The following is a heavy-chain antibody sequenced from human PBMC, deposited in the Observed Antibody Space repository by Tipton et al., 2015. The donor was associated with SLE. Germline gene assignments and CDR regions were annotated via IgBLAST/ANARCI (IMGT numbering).Heavy chain of an antibody. CDR1: GGSFSGYY. J-gene: IGHJ5*02. D-gene: IGHD3-22*01. Sequence: TLSLTCAVYGGSFSGYYWSWIRQPPGKGLEWIGEINHSGSTNFNPSLKGRVTISVDTSKNQFSLKLSSVTAADTAVYYCARATMIVVVMSPWGQGTLVTVSS. CDR2: INHSGST. V-gene: IGHV4-34*01. CDR3: ARATMIVVVMSP.